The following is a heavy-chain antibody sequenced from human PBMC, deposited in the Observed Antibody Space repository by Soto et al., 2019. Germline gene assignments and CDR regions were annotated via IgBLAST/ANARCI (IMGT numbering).Heavy chain of an antibody. CDR1: GGSFSGYY. J-gene: IGHJ6*02. Sequence: SETLSLTCAVYGGSFSGYYWSWIRQPPGKGLEWIGEINHSGSTTYNPSLKSRVTISVDTSKNQFSLKLSSVTAADTAVYYCARGRATAAGHYYYYYGMDVWGQGTTVTVSS. V-gene: IGHV4-34*01. CDR3: ARGRATAAGHYYYYYGMDV. CDR2: INHSGST. D-gene: IGHD6-13*01.